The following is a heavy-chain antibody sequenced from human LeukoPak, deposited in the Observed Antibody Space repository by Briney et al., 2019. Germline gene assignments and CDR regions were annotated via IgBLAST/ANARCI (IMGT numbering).Heavy chain of an antibody. Sequence: SQTLSLTCAVSGGSISSGGYSWSWIRQPPGKGLEWIGYIYHSGSTYYNPSLKSRVTISVDRSKNQFSLKLSSVTAADTAVYYCARAGRYYYDSSGYRPRSLDYWGQGTLVTVSS. CDR1: GGSISSGGYS. V-gene: IGHV4-30-2*01. J-gene: IGHJ4*02. CDR2: IYHSGST. D-gene: IGHD3-22*01. CDR3: ARAGRYYYDSSGYRPRSLDY.